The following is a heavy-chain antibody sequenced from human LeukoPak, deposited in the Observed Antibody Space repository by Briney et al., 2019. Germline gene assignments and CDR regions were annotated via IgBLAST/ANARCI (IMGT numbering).Heavy chain of an antibody. Sequence: ASVKVSCKASGYTFTSYDINWVRQATGQGLKWMGWMNPNSGNTGYAQKFQGRVTITRNTSISTAYMELSSLRSEDTAVYYCARGRDGSGSFLGAYYMDVWGKGTTVTVSS. V-gene: IGHV1-8*01. J-gene: IGHJ6*03. CDR1: GYTFTSYD. CDR3: ARGRDGSGSFLGAYYMDV. CDR2: MNPNSGNT. D-gene: IGHD3-10*01.